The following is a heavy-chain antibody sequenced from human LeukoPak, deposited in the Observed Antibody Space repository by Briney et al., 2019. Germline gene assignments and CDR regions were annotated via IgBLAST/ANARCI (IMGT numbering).Heavy chain of an antibody. Sequence: SQTLPLACTVSGGSLSSVKYYWNWIRQPAGKGLEWIGRVYASGSTNYNPSLRSRVTISADMSKNQFSLKLSSVTAADTAVYYCARDSYCGGDCYPWSFDSWGQGTLVTVSS. D-gene: IGHD2-21*01. CDR3: ARDSYCGGDCYPWSFDS. CDR1: GGSLSSVKYY. CDR2: VYASGST. J-gene: IGHJ4*02. V-gene: IGHV4-61*02.